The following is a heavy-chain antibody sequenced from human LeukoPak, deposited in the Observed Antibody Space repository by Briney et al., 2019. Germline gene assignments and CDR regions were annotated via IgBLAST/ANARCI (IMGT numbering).Heavy chain of an antibody. CDR1: GFTFGIYW. CDR2: MNPDGSET. J-gene: IGHJ4*02. CDR3: AKARPGDTFDY. V-gene: IGHV3-7*01. Sequence: PVGSLRLSCAASGFTFGIYWMNWVRQAPGRGLEWVASMNPDGSETNYLDSVKGLFTISRDNAKNSLYLQMNSLRVEDTAIYSCAKARPGDTFDYWGQGNLVTVSS. D-gene: IGHD3-10*01.